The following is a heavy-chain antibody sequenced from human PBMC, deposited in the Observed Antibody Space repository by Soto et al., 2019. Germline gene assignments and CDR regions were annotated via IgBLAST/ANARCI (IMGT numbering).Heavy chain of an antibody. V-gene: IGHV4-39*01. Sequence: PSETLSLTCTVSGGSISSSSYYWGWIRQPPGKGLEWIGSIYYSGSAYYNPSLKSRVTIPVDTSKNQFSLKLSSVTAADTAVYYCARGRRWLSRSNWFDPWGQGTLVTVAS. D-gene: IGHD6-19*01. CDR2: IYYSGSA. CDR1: GGSISSSSYY. CDR3: ARGRRWLSRSNWFDP. J-gene: IGHJ5*02.